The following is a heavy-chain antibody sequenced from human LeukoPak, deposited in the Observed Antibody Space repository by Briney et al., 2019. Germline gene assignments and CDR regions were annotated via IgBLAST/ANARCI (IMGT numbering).Heavy chain of an antibody. Sequence: GGSLRLSCAASGFTFSSYSMNWVRQAPGKGLEWVANIKEDGSEKFYVDSVKGRFTISRDNARNSLYLQMNSLRAEDTAVYYCAREKLYSSSSDYWGQGTLVTVSS. D-gene: IGHD6-6*01. V-gene: IGHV3-7*01. CDR1: GFTFSSYS. CDR3: AREKLYSSSSDY. CDR2: IKEDGSEK. J-gene: IGHJ4*02.